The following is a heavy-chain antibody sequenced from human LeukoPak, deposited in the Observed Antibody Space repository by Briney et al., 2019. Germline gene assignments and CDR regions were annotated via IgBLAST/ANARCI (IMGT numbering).Heavy chain of an antibody. Sequence: PSETLSLTCAVSGGGSFTDYSWNWIRQSPGKGLEWVGEITHVGILNYNPSLKGRVAISVDTSKKQVSLKLDSLTAADTAVYYCARGRGEAAGLDHWGQGTLVTVSS. CDR3: ARGRGEAAGLDH. D-gene: IGHD6-13*01. CDR1: GGGSFTDYS. V-gene: IGHV4-34*01. J-gene: IGHJ4*02. CDR2: ITHVGIL.